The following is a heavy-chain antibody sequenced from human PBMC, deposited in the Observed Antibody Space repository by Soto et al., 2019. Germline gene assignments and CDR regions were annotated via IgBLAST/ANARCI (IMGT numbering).Heavy chain of an antibody. CDR3: AHRREATRWAPDAFDI. V-gene: IGHV2-5*01. J-gene: IGHJ3*02. Sequence: SGPTLVNPTQTLTLTCTFSGFSLSTSGVGVGWIRQPPGEALEWLALIYWNDDKRYSPSLKSRLTTTKDNSKNQVVLTMTSMDPVDTATYYCAHRREATRWAPDAFDIWGQGTMVTVSS. CDR2: IYWNDDK. CDR1: GFSLSTSGVG. D-gene: IGHD1-1*01.